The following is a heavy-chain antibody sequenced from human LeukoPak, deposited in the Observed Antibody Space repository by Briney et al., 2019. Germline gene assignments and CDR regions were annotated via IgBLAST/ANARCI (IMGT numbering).Heavy chain of an antibody. V-gene: IGHV3-30-3*01. CDR1: GFTFSGYA. CDR2: ISYDGSNK. Sequence: GGSLRLSCAASGFTFSGYAMHWVRQAPGKGLEWVAVISYDGSNKYYADSVKGRFTISRDNSKNTLYLQMNSLRVEDTAVYYCARGLLWLFGGQGTLVTVSS. J-gene: IGHJ4*02. D-gene: IGHD3-10*01. CDR3: ARGLLWLF.